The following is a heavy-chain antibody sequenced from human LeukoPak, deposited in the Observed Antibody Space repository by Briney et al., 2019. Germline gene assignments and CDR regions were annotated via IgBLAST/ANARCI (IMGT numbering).Heavy chain of an antibody. CDR1: GGSISSYH. CDR3: ARPILTNYHDAFDI. CDR2: IYYNGRT. V-gene: IGHV4-59*01. Sequence: SETLSLTCTVSGGSISSYHWSWIRQPPGKGLEGIGYIYYNGRTNYKPSLKSRVTISVDTSKNQFSLRLSSVTAADTAVYYCARPILTNYHDAFDIWGQGTMVTVSS. D-gene: IGHD2-15*01. J-gene: IGHJ3*02.